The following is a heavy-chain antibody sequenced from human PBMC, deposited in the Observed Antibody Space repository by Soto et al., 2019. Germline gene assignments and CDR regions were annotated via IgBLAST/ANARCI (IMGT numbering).Heavy chain of an antibody. V-gene: IGHV3-21*01. CDR2: ISSSSSYI. CDR3: ARVERWLQFAAPGPVAD. D-gene: IGHD5-12*01. Sequence: PGGSLRLSCAASGFTFSSYSMNWVRQAPGKVLEWVSSISSSSSYIYYADSVNGTFTISRDNAKNSLYLQMNSLRAEETAVYYCARVERWLQFAAPGPVADWGQGTLVSVSS. CDR1: GFTFSSYS. J-gene: IGHJ4*02.